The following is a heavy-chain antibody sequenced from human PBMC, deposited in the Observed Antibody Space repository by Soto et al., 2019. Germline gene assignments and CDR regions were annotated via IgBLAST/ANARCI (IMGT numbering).Heavy chain of an antibody. D-gene: IGHD4-17*01. CDR1: GFTFSSYA. J-gene: IGHJ4*02. CDR3: AKYWMPTVTYYYFDY. V-gene: IGHV3-23*01. CDR2: ISGSGGST. Sequence: PVGSLRLSCAASGFTFSSYAMSWVRQAPGKGLEWVSAISGSGGSTYYADSVKGRFTISRDNSKNTLYLQMNSLRAEDTAVYYCAKYWMPTVTYYYFDYWGQGTLVTVSS.